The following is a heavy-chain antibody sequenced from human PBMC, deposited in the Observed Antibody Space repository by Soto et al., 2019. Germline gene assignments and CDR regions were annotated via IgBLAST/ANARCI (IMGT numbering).Heavy chain of an antibody. CDR2: ISRDGGTK. Sequence: QVQLVESGGGVVQPGRSLRLSCAASGFTVSSYGMHWVRQAPGKGLEWVAVISRDGGTKYYADSVKGRFTISRDNSRNTLFLEMNSLRGEDIAVYYCPGEVGSGYWGQGTLVTVSS. D-gene: IGHD2-21*01. J-gene: IGHJ4*02. V-gene: IGHV3-30*03. CDR1: GFTVSSYG. CDR3: PGEVGSGY.